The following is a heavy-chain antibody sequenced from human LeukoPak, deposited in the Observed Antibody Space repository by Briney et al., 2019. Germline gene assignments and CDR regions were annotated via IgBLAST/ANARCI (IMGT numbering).Heavy chain of an antibody. Sequence: PGGSLRLSCEASGFTFSSNWMSWVRQAPGKGLEWVANIKQDASAKYYVDSVKGRFTISRDNAKNSLYLQMNSLRAEDTAVYYCARCNTLMDSVIDSWGQGTLVTVSS. D-gene: IGHD5-18*01. J-gene: IGHJ4*02. V-gene: IGHV3-7*01. CDR3: ARCNTLMDSVIDS. CDR1: GFTFSSNW. CDR2: IKQDASAK.